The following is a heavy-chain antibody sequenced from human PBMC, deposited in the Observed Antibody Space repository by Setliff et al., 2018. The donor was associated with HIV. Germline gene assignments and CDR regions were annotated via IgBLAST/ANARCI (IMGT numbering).Heavy chain of an antibody. CDR1: GDSISSYY. V-gene: IGHV4-4*09. CDR2: IYSTGDS. D-gene: IGHD3-16*02. CDR3: ARYRRPPYYLDY. Sequence: KPSETLSLTCTVSGDSISSYYWSWIRQPPGKELEWIGYIYSTGDSNYNPSLKSRVTMAVDTSKNQFSLKLTSVTAADTAVYYCARYRRPPYYLDYWGQGTLVTVPQ. J-gene: IGHJ4*02.